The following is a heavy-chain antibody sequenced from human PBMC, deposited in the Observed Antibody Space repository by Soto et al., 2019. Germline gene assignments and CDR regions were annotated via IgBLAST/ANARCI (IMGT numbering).Heavy chain of an antibody. D-gene: IGHD3-10*01. V-gene: IGHV1-18*01. J-gene: IGHJ5*02. CDR2: ISAYNGNT. Sequence: ASVKVSCKASGYTFTSYGISWVRQAPGQGLEWMGWISAYNGNTNYAQKLQGRVTMTTDTSTSTAYMERRSLRSDDTAVYYCARALAPRLLWFGEFRNWFDPWGQGTLVTVSS. CDR3: ARALAPRLLWFGEFRNWFDP. CDR1: GYTFTSYG.